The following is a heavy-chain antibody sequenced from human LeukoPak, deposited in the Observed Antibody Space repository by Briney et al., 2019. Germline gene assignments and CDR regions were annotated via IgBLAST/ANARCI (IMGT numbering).Heavy chain of an antibody. CDR2: ISGSGLST. D-gene: IGHD2-21*01. J-gene: IGHJ5*02. CDR1: GFTFSNYA. CDR3: AKDYSLFPSSWFDP. Sequence: GGSLRLSCAASGFTFSNYAMRWVRQAPGKGLEWVSVISGSGLSTYYADSVKGRFTIFRDNSKNTMYLQMNSLRTEDTALYYCAKDYSLFPSSWFDPWGQGTLVTVSS. V-gene: IGHV3-23*01.